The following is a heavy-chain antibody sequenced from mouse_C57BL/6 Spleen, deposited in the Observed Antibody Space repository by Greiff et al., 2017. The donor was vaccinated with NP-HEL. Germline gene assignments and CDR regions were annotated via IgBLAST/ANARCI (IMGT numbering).Heavy chain of an antibody. CDR2: INYDGSST. Sequence: EVQLVESEGGLVQPGSSMKLSCTASGFTFSDYYMAWVRQVPEKGLEWVANINYDGSSTYYLDSLKSRFIISRDNAKNILYLQMSSLKSEDTATYYCARRDDGTFDYWGQGTTLTVSS. D-gene: IGHD2-12*01. V-gene: IGHV5-16*02. CDR3: ARRDDGTFDY. J-gene: IGHJ2*01. CDR1: GFTFSDYY.